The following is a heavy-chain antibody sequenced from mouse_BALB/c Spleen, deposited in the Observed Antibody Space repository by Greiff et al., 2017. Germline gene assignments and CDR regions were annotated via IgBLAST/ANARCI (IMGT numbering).Heavy chain of an antibody. J-gene: IGHJ2*01. CDR2: ISSGSSTI. Sequence: EVMLVESGGGLVQPGGSRKLSCAASGFTFSSFGMHWVRQAPEKGLEWVAYISSGSSTIYYADTVKGRFTISRDNPKNTLFLQMTSLRSEDTAMYYCARRNWDGFDYWGQGTTLTVSS. CDR1: GFTFSSFG. CDR3: ARRNWDGFDY. D-gene: IGHD4-1*01. V-gene: IGHV5-17*02.